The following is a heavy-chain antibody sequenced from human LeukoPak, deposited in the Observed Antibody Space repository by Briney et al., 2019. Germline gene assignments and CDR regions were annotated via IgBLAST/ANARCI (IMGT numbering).Heavy chain of an antibody. J-gene: IGHJ4*02. D-gene: IGHD3-22*01. CDR2: ISAYNGNT. V-gene: IGHV1-18*01. CDR1: GGTFSSYA. CDR3: ARTKGIYYDSSGYYSYFDY. Sequence: SVKVSCKASGGTFSSYAISWVRQAPGQGLEWMGWISAYNGNTNYAQKLQGRVTMTTDTSTSTAYMELRSLRSDDTAVYYCARTKGIYYDSSGYYSYFDYWGQGTLVTVSS.